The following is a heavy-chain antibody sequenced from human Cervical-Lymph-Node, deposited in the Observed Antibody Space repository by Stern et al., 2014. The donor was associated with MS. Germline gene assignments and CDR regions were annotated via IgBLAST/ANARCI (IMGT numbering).Heavy chain of an antibody. CDR1: GYKFSDYS. CDR2: LGAYTRNT. Sequence: VQLVESGPEVKKPGASVKVSCKASGYKFSDYSISWVRQAPGQGLEWMGWLGAYTRNTEYAQKFQGRITLTKDTSTSTAYMELRSLRSDDTAIYYCARAGYTYGLIKFWGQGTPVTVSS. J-gene: IGHJ4*02. V-gene: IGHV1-18*01. CDR3: ARAGYTYGLIKF. D-gene: IGHD5-18*01.